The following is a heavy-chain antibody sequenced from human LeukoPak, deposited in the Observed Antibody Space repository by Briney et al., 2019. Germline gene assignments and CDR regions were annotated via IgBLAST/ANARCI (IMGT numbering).Heavy chain of an antibody. J-gene: IGHJ4*02. V-gene: IGHV3-9*01. CDR3: AISKGGIRWYPFDS. CDR2: ISWNSGSI. Sequence: GGSQRLSCAASGFTFDDHAMHWVRQAPGKGLEWVSGISWNSGSIGYADSVKGRFTISRDNAKNSLYLQMNSLRAEDTALYYCAISKGGIRWYPFDSWGQGTLVTVSS. CDR1: GFTFDDHA. D-gene: IGHD4-23*01.